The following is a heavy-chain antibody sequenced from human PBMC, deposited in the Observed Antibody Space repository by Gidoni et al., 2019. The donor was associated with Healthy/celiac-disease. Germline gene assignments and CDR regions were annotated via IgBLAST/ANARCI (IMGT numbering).Heavy chain of an antibody. CDR1: GFTFSTYA. D-gene: IGHD5-18*01. J-gene: IGHJ4*02. CDR2: ISYDGSNK. Sequence: QVQLVESGGGVVQPGRSLRLSCAASGFTFSTYAMHWVRQAPGKGLEWVAVISYDGSNKYYADSVKGRFTISRDNSKNTLYLQMNSLRAEDTAVYYCARGHQKDTGGYVENWGQGTLVTVSS. V-gene: IGHV3-30-3*01. CDR3: ARGHQKDTGGYVEN.